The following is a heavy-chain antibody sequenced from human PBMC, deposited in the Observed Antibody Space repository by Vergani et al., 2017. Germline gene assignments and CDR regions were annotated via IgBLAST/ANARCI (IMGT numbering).Heavy chain of an antibody. Sequence: VQLVESGGGLVKPGGSLRLSCAASGFTFSDFSMSWVRQAPGKGLEWVAFIGSSGPYINYADSVKGRFIISRDNTKNSLFLQLRSLRAEDAAVYYCARDCTSGGCQDNYGRYVWGQGATVTVSS. CDR2: IGSSGPYI. V-gene: IGHV3-21*06. CDR1: GFTFSDFS. J-gene: IGHJ6*02. CDR3: ARDCTSGGCQDNYGRYV. D-gene: IGHD2-8*01.